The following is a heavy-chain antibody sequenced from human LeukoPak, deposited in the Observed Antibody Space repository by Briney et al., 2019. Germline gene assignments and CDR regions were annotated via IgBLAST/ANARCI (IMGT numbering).Heavy chain of an antibody. J-gene: IGHJ4*02. CDR2: ISGSSTYI. Sequence: AGGSLRLSCSASGFTFSNYAMHWVRQAPGKGLQWVSSISGSSTYIFYADSVKGRFTISRDNAKNSLYLQMNSLKADDTAVYYCVRDLPENSGWYADYWGQGTLVTVSS. CDR1: GFTFSNYA. V-gene: IGHV3-21*01. D-gene: IGHD6-19*01. CDR3: VRDLPENSGWYADY.